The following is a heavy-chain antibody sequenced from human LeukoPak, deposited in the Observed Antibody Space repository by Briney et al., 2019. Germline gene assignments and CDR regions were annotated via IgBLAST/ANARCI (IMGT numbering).Heavy chain of an antibody. Sequence: ASVKVSCKASGYIFTNYYVHSVRQAPGQGLEWMGWINPNSGGTNYAQKFQGRVTMTRDTSISTAYMELSRLRSDDTAVYYCARHIAARTPYYFDYWGQGTLVTVSS. CDR3: ARHIAARTPYYFDY. CDR2: INPNSGGT. D-gene: IGHD6-6*01. J-gene: IGHJ4*02. CDR1: GYIFTNYY. V-gene: IGHV1-2*02.